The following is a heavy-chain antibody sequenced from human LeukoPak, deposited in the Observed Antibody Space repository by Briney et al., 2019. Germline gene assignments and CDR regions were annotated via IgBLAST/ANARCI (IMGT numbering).Heavy chain of an antibody. Sequence: HPGESLRLSCAASGFTFSSYAMHWVRQAPGKGLEWVAVISYDGSNKYYADSVKGRFTISRDNSKNTLYLQMNSLRAEDTAVYYCARELRTKIVPAGCPDYWGQGTLVTVSS. V-gene: IGHV3-30-3*01. CDR3: ARELRTKIVPAGCPDY. D-gene: IGHD2/OR15-2a*01. CDR2: ISYDGSNK. J-gene: IGHJ4*02. CDR1: GFTFSSYA.